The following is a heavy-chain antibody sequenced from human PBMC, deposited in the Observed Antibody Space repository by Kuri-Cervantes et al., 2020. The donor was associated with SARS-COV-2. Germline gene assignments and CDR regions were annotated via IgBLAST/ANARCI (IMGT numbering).Heavy chain of an antibody. Sequence: GSLRLSCTVSGGSISSYYWSRIRQPAGKGLEWIGRIYTSGSTNYNPSLKSRVTMSVDTSKNQFSLKLSSVTAADTAVYYCAKVILRSGLYYFDYWGQGTLVTVSS. CDR1: GGSISSYY. CDR3: AKVILRSGLYYFDY. V-gene: IGHV4-4*07. J-gene: IGHJ4*02. CDR2: IYTSGST. D-gene: IGHD2/OR15-2a*01.